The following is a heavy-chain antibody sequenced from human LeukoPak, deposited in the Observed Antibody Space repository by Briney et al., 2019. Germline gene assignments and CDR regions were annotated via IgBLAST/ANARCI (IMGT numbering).Heavy chain of an antibody. CDR3: ASRKKGMATAGFDY. Sequence: GESLKISCKGSGYSFTSYWIGWVRQMPRKGLEWMGIIYPGDSDTRYSPPFQGQVTISAEKSISTAYLQWSSLKASDTALYYCASRKKGMATAGFDYWGQGTLVTVSS. V-gene: IGHV5-51*01. D-gene: IGHD5-24*01. CDR1: GYSFTSYW. CDR2: IYPGDSDT. J-gene: IGHJ4*02.